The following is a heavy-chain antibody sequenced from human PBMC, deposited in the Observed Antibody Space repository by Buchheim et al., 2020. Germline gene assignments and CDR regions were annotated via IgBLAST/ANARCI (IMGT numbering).Heavy chain of an antibody. CDR3: ARVIGSRGWTDF. Sequence: QVQLQESGPGLVKPSETLSLTCSVSGGSISSYYWNWIRQPPGRGLEWIGYSYYTGNTTYNPSLKSRVTISVDKSKNQFSLKLTSVTAAYTAVYYCARVIGSRGWTDFWGQGTL. D-gene: IGHD6-19*01. J-gene: IGHJ4*02. CDR2: SYYTGNT. CDR1: GGSISSYY. V-gene: IGHV4-59*01.